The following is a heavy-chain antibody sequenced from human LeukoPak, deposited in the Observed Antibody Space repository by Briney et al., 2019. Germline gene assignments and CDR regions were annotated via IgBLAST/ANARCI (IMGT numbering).Heavy chain of an antibody. Sequence: KPSETLSLTCTVSGGSISSYYWSWIRQPPGKGLEWIGEINHSGSTNYSPSLKSRVTISIDTSKNQFSLRLSSVTAADTAVYYCARVLRRDYYGSGSRLDYWGQGTLVTVSS. V-gene: IGHV4-34*01. J-gene: IGHJ4*02. D-gene: IGHD3-10*01. CDR3: ARVLRRDYYGSGSRLDY. CDR1: GGSISSYY. CDR2: INHSGST.